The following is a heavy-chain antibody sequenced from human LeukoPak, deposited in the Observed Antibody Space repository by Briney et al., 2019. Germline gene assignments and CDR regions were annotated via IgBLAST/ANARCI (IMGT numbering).Heavy chain of an antibody. CDR3: ARVAHPAMVTTRFDY. V-gene: IGHV1-69*13. J-gene: IGHJ4*02. D-gene: IGHD5-18*01. CDR2: IIPIFGTA. Sequence: SVKVSFQSSRGTLSSYAISWVRQAPGQGREWVGGIIPIFGTANNAQRFQGRVTITADESTSTAYMELSSLRSEDTAVYYCARVAHPAMVTTRFDYGGEGTLVTVS. CDR1: RGTLSSYA.